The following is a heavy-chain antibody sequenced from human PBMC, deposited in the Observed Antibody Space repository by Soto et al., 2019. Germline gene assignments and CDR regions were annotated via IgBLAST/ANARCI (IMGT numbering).Heavy chain of an antibody. CDR3: ARTRSFTLGFYYDGMDV. J-gene: IGHJ6*02. Sequence: PGESLKISCQGSGYSFASYWIGWVRQMPGKDLEWMGIIYPGASATRYSPSFQGQVTISADKSLRTAYLQWTSLKASDTALYYCARTRSFTLGFYYDGMDVWGQGTTVTVSS. D-gene: IGHD6-6*01. CDR2: IYPGASAT. CDR1: GYSFASYW. V-gene: IGHV5-51*01.